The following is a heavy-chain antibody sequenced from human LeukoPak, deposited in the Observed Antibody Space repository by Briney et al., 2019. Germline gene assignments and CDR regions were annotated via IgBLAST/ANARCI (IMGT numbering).Heavy chain of an antibody. CDR3: ARAAYNWN. CDR2: MNGSGGSR. D-gene: IGHD1-20*01. CDR1: GFTFRNAD. V-gene: IGHV3-23*01. J-gene: IGHJ4*02. Sequence: PGGSLRLSCTASGFTFRNADMTWVRQAPGKGLEWISGMNGSGGSRYYAESVKGRFTVSRDNSRDTLYLQMSSLRVEDTAVYYCARAAYNWNWGQGALVTVSS.